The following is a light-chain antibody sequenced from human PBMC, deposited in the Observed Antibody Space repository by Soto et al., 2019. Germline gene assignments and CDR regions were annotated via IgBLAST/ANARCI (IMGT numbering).Light chain of an antibody. V-gene: IGKV3-11*01. J-gene: IGKJ5*01. CDR3: QYRST. Sequence: EIVLTQSPATLSLSPGERVTLSCRASQSISYLARYQHKPGQPPRLLIDDVSNRATGIPARFSGSGSATDFTLTISSLEPEDFAVYYCQYRSTFGQGTRLEIK. CDR2: DVS. CDR1: QSISY.